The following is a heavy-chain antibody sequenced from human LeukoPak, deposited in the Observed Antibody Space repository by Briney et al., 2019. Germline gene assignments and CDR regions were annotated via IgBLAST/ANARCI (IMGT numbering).Heavy chain of an antibody. Sequence: ASVKVSCKASGYTFTGYYIHWVRQAPGKGLEWMGGFDPGDGETIYAQKFQGRVTMTEDTSTDTAYMELSSLRSEDTAVYYCATGNYYADYWGQGTLVTVSS. D-gene: IGHD1-26*01. J-gene: IGHJ4*02. CDR3: ATGNYYADY. CDR2: FDPGDGET. V-gene: IGHV1-24*01. CDR1: GYTFTGYY.